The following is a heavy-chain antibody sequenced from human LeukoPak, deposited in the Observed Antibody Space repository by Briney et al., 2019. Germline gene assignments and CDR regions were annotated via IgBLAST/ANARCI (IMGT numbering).Heavy chain of an antibody. CDR1: GLSFSSYA. V-gene: IGHV3-23*01. D-gene: IGHD2-21*02. Sequence: GGSLRLSCAASGLSFSSYAMTWVRQAPGKGLEWVSGISGSGSSTYYADSVKGRFTISRDNSEYTLYLQMNSLRAEDTAVFYCAKDPSAYCGGDCYLHHWGQGTLVTVSS. J-gene: IGHJ5*02. CDR2: ISGSGSST. CDR3: AKDPSAYCGGDCYLHH.